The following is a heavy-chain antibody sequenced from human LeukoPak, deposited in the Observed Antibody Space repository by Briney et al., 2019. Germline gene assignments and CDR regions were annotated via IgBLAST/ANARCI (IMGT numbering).Heavy chain of an antibody. CDR3: ARDEGGSSWLGYYFDY. D-gene: IGHD6-13*01. Sequence: ASVKVSCKASGGTFSSYDISWVRQAPGQGLEWMGWISAYNGNTNYAQKLQGRVTMTTDTSTSTAYMELRSLRSDDTAVYYCARDEGGSSWLGYYFDYWGQGTLVTVSS. J-gene: IGHJ4*02. CDR2: ISAYNGNT. V-gene: IGHV1-18*01. CDR1: GGTFSSYD.